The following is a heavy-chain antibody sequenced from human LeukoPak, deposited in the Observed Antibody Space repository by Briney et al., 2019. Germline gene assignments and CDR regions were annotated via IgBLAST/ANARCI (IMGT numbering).Heavy chain of an antibody. J-gene: IGHJ4*02. D-gene: IGHD3-22*01. V-gene: IGHV4-34*01. CDR2: INHSGST. CDR1: GGSFSGYY. CDR3: ARGEGYYDSSGFYAH. Sequence: SETLSLTCAVYGGSFSGYYWSWIRQPPGKGLEWIGEINHSGSTNYNPSLKSRVTISVDTSKNQFSLKLSSVTAADTAVYYCARGEGYYDSSGFYAHWGQGTLVTVSS.